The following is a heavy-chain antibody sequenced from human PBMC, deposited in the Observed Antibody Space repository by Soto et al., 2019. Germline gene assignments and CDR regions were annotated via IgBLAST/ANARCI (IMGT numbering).Heavy chain of an antibody. V-gene: IGHV4-34*01. CDR3: AGRWDYYDSSGPIDY. CDR2: INHSGST. CDR1: GGSFSGYY. J-gene: IGHJ4*02. D-gene: IGHD3-22*01. Sequence: KPSETLSLTCAVYGGSFSGYYWSWIRQPPGKGLEWIGEINHSGSTNYNPSLKSRVTISVDTSKNQFSLKLSSVTAADTAVYYCAGRWDYYDSSGPIDYWGQGTLVTVSS.